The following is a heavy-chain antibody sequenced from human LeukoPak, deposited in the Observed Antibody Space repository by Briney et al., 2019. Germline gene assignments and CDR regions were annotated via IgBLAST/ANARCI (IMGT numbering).Heavy chain of an antibody. V-gene: IGHV4-59*01. CDR2: IYYSGST. D-gene: IGHD3-3*02. J-gene: IGHJ6*03. CDR3: ARGSSPTSVLDYYYYYMDV. Sequence: PSETLSLTCTVSGGSFSSYYWSWIRQPPGKGLEWNGYIYYSGSTNYNPSLRSRVTISVDTSKNQFSLKLSSVTAADTAVYYCARGSSPTSVLDYYYYYMDVWGKGTTVTISS. CDR1: GGSFSSYY.